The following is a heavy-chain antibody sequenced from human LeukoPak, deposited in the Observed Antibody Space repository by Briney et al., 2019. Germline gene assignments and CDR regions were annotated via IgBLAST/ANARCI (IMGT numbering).Heavy chain of an antibody. CDR2: ISGSGGNT. J-gene: IGHJ4*02. V-gene: IGHV3-23*01. D-gene: IGHD3-10*01. CDR3: AKHRMVRGLFTDYYFDY. Sequence: TGGSLRLSCGASGFTFSSYAQSGVRQAPGKGLEWVSTISGSGGNTYYADSVKGRFTISRDYSKTTLYLQMNSLRAEDTAVYYCAKHRMVRGLFTDYYFDYWGQGILVTVSS. CDR1: GFTFSSYA.